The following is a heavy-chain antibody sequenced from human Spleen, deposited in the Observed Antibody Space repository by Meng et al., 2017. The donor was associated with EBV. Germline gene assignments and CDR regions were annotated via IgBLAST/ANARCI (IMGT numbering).Heavy chain of an antibody. CDR1: VYTFPSYG. Sequence: VHLVQSGAAVKKPRASLQASVKASVYTFPSYGLSWVRQAPGQGLEWMGWISAYNGHTNYAQKLQGRVTMPTDTSTSTAYMELSSLRSDDTAVYYCAFRLATLGADSWGQGTLVTVSS. V-gene: IGHV1-18*01. CDR3: AFRLATLGADS. J-gene: IGHJ4*02. CDR2: ISAYNGHT. D-gene: IGHD2-15*01.